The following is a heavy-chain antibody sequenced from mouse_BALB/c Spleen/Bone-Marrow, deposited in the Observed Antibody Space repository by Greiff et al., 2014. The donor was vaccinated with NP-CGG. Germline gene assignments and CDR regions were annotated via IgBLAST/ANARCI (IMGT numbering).Heavy chain of an antibody. Sequence: EVQLQQSGPELVKPGASVRISCKASGYSLTDYFMNWVMQNHGKSLEWIGRINPYNGDPFYNQKFKDKTTLTVDRSSNTVHMELRSLASEDSGVFYCARSGIGSTMDFWGQGTSVTVSS. V-gene: IGHV1-20*02. J-gene: IGHJ4*01. CDR2: INPYNGDP. CDR1: GYSLTDYF. D-gene: IGHD3-2*02. CDR3: ARSGIGSTMDF.